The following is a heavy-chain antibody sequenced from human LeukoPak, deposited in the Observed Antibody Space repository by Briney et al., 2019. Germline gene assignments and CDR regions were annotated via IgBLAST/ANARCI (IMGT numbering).Heavy chain of an antibody. CDR3: ARDRRCSSTSCYYFDY. CDR2: ISGSGGST. CDR1: GFTFSSYG. Sequence: GGSLRLSCAASGFTFSSYGMHWVRQAPGKGLEWVSAISGSGGSTYCADSVKGRFTISRDNSKNTLYLQMNSLRAEDTAVYYCARDRRCSSTSCYYFDYWGQGTLVTVSS. V-gene: IGHV3-23*01. J-gene: IGHJ4*02. D-gene: IGHD2-2*01.